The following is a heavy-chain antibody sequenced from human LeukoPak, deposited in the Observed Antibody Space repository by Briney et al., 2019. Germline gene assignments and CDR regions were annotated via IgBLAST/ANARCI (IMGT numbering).Heavy chain of an antibody. CDR1: GFTFSSYG. J-gene: IGHJ4*02. CDR2: ISGSGGST. Sequence: PGGSLRLSCAASGFTFSSYGMSWVRQAPGKGLEWISAISGSGGSTYYGDSVKGRFTISRDNSKNTLYLQMNSLRAEDTAVYYCAKDYYGSGSYYSDYWGQGTLVTVSS. D-gene: IGHD3-10*01. V-gene: IGHV3-23*01. CDR3: AKDYYGSGSYYSDY.